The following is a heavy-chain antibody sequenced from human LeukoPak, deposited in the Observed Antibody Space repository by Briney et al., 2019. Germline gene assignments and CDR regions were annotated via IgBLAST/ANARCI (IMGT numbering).Heavy chain of an antibody. CDR3: VKRGASNSWYFFDY. J-gene: IGHJ4*02. D-gene: IGHD6-13*01. Sequence: PGGSLRLSCVASRFQFSSYAMSWVCQAPGKGLEWVSAISGSGGSTYYADSVKGRFTISRDNSKNTLYLQMNSLRAEDTAVYYCVKRGASNSWYFFDYWGQGTLVTVSS. V-gene: IGHV3-23*01. CDR1: RFQFSSYA. CDR2: ISGSGGST.